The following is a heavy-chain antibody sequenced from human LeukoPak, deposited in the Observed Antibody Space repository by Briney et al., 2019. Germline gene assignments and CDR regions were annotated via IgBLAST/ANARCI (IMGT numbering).Heavy chain of an antibody. CDR1: EFTFSSYS. J-gene: IGHJ6*02. CDR2: INHSGST. Sequence: GSLRLSCAASEFTFSSYSMNWVRQPPGKGLEWIGEINHSGSTNYNPSLKSRVTISVDTSKNQFSLKLSSVTAADTAVYYCARGTYDYYGPSYGMDVWGQGTTVTVSS. D-gene: IGHD3-10*01. V-gene: IGHV4-34*01. CDR3: ARGTYDYYGPSYGMDV.